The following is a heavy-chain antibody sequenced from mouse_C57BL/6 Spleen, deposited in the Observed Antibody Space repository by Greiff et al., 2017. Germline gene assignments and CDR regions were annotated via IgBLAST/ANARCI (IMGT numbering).Heavy chain of an antibody. J-gene: IGHJ1*03. CDR3: ARGGLRRYFDV. CDR2: INPNNGGT. CDR1: GYTFTDYY. Sequence: EVQLQQSGPELVKPGASVKISCTASGYTFTDYYMNWVKQSHGKSLEWIGAINPNNGGTSYNQKFKGKATLTVDKSSSTADMELRSLTSEDSAVYYCARGGLRRYFDVWGTGTTVTVSS. D-gene: IGHD2-2*01. V-gene: IGHV1-26*01.